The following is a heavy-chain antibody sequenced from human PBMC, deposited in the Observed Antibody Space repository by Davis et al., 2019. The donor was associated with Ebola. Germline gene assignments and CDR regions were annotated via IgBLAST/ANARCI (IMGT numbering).Heavy chain of an antibody. CDR3: AKDSGWAMSP. J-gene: IGHJ5*02. Sequence: GESLKISCAASGLTFSRSWMSWVRQTPGKGLEWVGHIESQTDGGTRDYSAPVKGRFTISRDDSKSTLYLQMNSLRAEDTAVYYCAKDSGWAMSPWGQGTLVTVSS. CDR2: IESQTDGGTR. D-gene: IGHD6-19*01. V-gene: IGHV3-15*04. CDR1: GLTFSRSW.